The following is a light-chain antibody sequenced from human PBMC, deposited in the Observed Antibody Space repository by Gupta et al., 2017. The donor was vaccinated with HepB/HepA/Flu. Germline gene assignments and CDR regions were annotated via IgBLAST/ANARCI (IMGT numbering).Light chain of an antibody. V-gene: IGKV3-15*01. CDR1: QSVSNK. CDR3: QQNDNWSLT. J-gene: IGKJ4*02. Sequence: EIVMTQSPATLSVSPGERATLSCRASQSVSNKLAWYQQKPGQAPRLVMYGASTRATGIPARFSGSGSGTEFTLTISSLQSEDFAVYYCQQNDNWSLTFGEGTKVEIK. CDR2: GAS.